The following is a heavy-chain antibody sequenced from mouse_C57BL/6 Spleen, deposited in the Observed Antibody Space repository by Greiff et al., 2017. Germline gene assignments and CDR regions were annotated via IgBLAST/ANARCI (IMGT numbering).Heavy chain of an antibody. CDR1: GYTFTSYW. CDR2: IDPSDSYT. Sequence: VQLQQPGAELVMPGASVKLSCKASGYTFTSYWMHWVKQRPGQGLEWIGEIDPSDSYTNYNQKFTGKSTLTVDKSSSTAYMQLSSLTSEDSAVYYCARSRPYADYAMDYWGQGTSVTVSS. J-gene: IGHJ4*01. CDR3: ARSRPYADYAMDY. D-gene: IGHD1-1*01. V-gene: IGHV1-69*01.